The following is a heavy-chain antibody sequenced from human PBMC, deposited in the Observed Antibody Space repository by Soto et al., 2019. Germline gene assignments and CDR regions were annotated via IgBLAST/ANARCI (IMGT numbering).Heavy chain of an antibody. CDR1: GFIFSGSA. CDR2: LGRKAKNYAT. Sequence: EVHLVQSGGGLVQPGGSLKLSCAASGFIFSGSAMHWVRQASGKGLEWVGRLGRKAKNYATEYGASVEGRFTISRDDSKNRTFLLMNSLKSEDTAVYFCFRQWLVVSPLDHWGQGTVVTVSS. D-gene: IGHD6-19*01. V-gene: IGHV3-73*02. J-gene: IGHJ4*02. CDR3: FRQWLVVSPLDH.